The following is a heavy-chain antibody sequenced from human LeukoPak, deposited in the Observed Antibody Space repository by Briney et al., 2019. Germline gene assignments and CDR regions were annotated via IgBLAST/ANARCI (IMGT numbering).Heavy chain of an antibody. CDR1: GFAFYDYA. CDR3: AKDLKSFGQYYFYGMDV. V-gene: IGHV3-43D*03. CDR2: ISWGGGTH. J-gene: IGHJ6*02. Sequence: GGSLRLSCAVSGFAFYDYAMHWVRQAPGQGLEWVSLISWGGGTHYYADSVRGRFTISRDNTKNALYLQMNSLRVEDTALYYCAKDLKSFGQYYFYGMDVWGQGTTVTVSS. D-gene: IGHD2/OR15-2a*01.